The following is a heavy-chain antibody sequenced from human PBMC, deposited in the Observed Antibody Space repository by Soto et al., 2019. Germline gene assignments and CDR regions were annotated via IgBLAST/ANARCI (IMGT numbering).Heavy chain of an antibody. CDR3: ARGARIHLWHYFFDH. J-gene: IGHJ4*02. Sequence: ASVKVSCKASGYTFTSFDINWMRQATGQGLEWMGWMNPNSGDTGYAQKFQGRVTMTRNTSIGTAYMEFSSLRSEDTAVYFCARGARIHLWHYFFDHWGQGTLVTVSS. CDR1: GYTFTSFD. CDR2: MNPNSGDT. V-gene: IGHV1-8*01. D-gene: IGHD3-10*01.